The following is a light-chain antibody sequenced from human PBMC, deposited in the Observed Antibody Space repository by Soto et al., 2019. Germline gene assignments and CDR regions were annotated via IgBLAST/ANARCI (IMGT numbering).Light chain of an antibody. Sequence: PGERVTLSCRASQSVSSSYLTWYQQKPGQAPRLLIYGASTRATSIPARFSGSGSGTDFTLTISSLQTEDFAVYYCQQDYNLPWTFGQGTKVEIK. CDR1: QSVSSSY. V-gene: IGKV3D-7*01. CDR3: QQDYNLPWT. CDR2: GAS. J-gene: IGKJ1*01.